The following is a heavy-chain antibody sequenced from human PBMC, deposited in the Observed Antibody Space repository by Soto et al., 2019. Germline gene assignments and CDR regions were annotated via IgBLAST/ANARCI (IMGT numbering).Heavy chain of an antibody. CDR2: IYYSGST. CDR3: ARDLRGYSYGVFDY. D-gene: IGHD5-18*01. CDR1: GGSVSSGSYY. V-gene: IGHV4-61*01. Sequence: SETLSLTCTVSGGSVSSGSYYWSWIRQPPGKGLEWIGYIYYSGSTNYNPSLKSRVTISVDTSKNQFSLKLSSVTAADTAVYYCARDLRGYSYGVFDYWGQGTLVTVSS. J-gene: IGHJ4*02.